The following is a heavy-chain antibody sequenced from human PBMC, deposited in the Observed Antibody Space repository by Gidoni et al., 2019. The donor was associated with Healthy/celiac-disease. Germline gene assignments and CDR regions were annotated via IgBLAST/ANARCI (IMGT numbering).Heavy chain of an antibody. Sequence: QVQLVESGGGVVQPGRSLRLSCAASGFPFSSYAMPRFRQAPGKGLEWVAVISYDGSNKYYADSVKGRFTISRDNSKNTLYLQMNSLRAEDTAVYYCARGDTYYDFWSGYYTGGPQNWFDPWGQGTLVTVSS. CDR1: GFPFSSYA. V-gene: IGHV3-30-3*01. CDR2: ISYDGSNK. CDR3: ARGDTYYDFWSGYYTGGPQNWFDP. J-gene: IGHJ5*02. D-gene: IGHD3-3*01.